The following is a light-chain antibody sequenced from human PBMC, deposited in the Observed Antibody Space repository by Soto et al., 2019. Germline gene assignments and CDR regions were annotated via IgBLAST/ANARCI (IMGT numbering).Light chain of an antibody. CDR3: QQYYSYPHT. CDR2: AAS. V-gene: IGKV1-8*01. Sequence: AIRMTQSPSSFSASTGDRVTITCRASQGISSYLAWYQQKPGKAPKLLIYAASTLQSGVPSRFSGSGSGTDFTLTISCLQSEDFATYYCQQYYSYPHTVGQGTKVEIQ. CDR1: QGISSY. J-gene: IGKJ1*01.